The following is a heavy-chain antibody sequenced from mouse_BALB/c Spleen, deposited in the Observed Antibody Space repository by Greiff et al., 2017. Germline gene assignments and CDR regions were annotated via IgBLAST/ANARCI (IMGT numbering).Heavy chain of an antibody. CDR2: INPGSGGT. CDR1: GYAFTNYL. CDR3: ARQDGRWFAY. Sequence: VQLQESGAELVRPGTSVKVSCKASGYAFTNYLIEWVKQRPGQGLEWIGVINPGSGGTNYNEKFKGKATLTADKSSSTAYMQLSSLTSDDSAVYCCARQDGRWFAYWGQGTLVTVSA. V-gene: IGHV1-54*01. J-gene: IGHJ3*01. D-gene: IGHD2-3*01.